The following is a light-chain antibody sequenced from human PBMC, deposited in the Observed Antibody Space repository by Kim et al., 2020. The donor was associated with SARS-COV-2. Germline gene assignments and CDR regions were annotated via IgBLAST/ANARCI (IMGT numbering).Light chain of an antibody. J-gene: IGLJ3*02. CDR3: QSYDSSNWV. CDR2: ENN. V-gene: IGLV6-57*01. Sequence: GKTVTISCSHSSGSSAANFVHWYQQRPGSSPTIVIFENNRRPSGVPDRFSGSIDSSSNSASLTISGLQPEDEADYYCQSYDSSNWVFGTGTKLTVL. CDR1: SGSSAANF.